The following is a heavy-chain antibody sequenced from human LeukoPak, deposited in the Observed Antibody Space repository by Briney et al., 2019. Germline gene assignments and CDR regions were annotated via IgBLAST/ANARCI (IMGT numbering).Heavy chain of an antibody. CDR1: GGTFSSYA. Sequence: ASVKVSCKASGGTFSSYAISWVRQAPGQGLEWMGRIIPIFGTANYAQKFQGRVTITTDESTSTAYMGLSSLRSEDTAVYYCARDRRGYSYGQTNDAFDIWGQGTMVTVSS. CDR2: IIPIFGTA. CDR3: ARDRRGYSYGQTNDAFDI. D-gene: IGHD5-18*01. J-gene: IGHJ3*02. V-gene: IGHV1-69*05.